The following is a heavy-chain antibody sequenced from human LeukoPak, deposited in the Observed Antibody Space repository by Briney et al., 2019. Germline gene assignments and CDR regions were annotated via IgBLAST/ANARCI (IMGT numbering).Heavy chain of an antibody. D-gene: IGHD1-26*01. V-gene: IGHV3-21*01. CDR2: ISSSSSYI. Sequence: PGGSLRLSCAASGFTFSNYNMNWVRQAPGKGLEWVSFISSSSSYIYYADSVKGRFTISRDNAKNSLYLQMNSLRVEDTAVYYCARDAGGRTQREGWFDPWGQGTLVTVSS. J-gene: IGHJ5*02. CDR1: GFTFSNYN. CDR3: ARDAGGRTQREGWFDP.